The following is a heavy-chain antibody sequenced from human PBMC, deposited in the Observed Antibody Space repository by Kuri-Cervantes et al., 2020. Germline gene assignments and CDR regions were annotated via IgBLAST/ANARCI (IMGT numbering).Heavy chain of an antibody. CDR3: ARGEERAGGPDY. J-gene: IGHJ4*02. Sequence: GESLKISCAASGFTFSSYSMNWVRQAPGKGLEWVSYISRSRGVVYYADSVKGRFTVSSDNAKNSVFLQMDSLTAEDTAVYYCARGEERAGGPDYWGQGTLVTVSS. CDR1: GFTFSSYS. D-gene: IGHD2-21*01. CDR2: ISRSRGVV. V-gene: IGHV3-48*01.